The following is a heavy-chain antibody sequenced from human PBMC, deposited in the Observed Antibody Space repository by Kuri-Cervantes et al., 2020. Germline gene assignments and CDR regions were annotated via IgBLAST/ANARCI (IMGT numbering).Heavy chain of an antibody. D-gene: IGHD2-21*01. Sequence: SGPTLVKPTETLTLTCTVSGLSLSNARMGVSWIRQPPGKGLEWIAHMHHSGRTNDNPSLRSPVTMSVDTSKNQFCLKMSSVTAADTAFYYCARALGGAYSRGIDYWGQGTLVTVSS. V-gene: IGHV4-61*01. CDR2: MHHSGRT. CDR1: GLSLSNARMG. J-gene: IGHJ4*02. CDR3: ARALGGAYSRGIDY.